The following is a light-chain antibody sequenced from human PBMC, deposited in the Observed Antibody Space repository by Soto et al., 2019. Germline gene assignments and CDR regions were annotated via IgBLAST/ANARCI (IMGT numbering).Light chain of an antibody. Sequence: DIVMTQSPDSLAVSLGERATINCKSSQSVLYSSNNKNYLAWYQQKPGQPPKLLIYWASTRESGVPDRFSGSGSGTDFTLTISGLQAEDVAVYYCQQYYSTITFGQGTRLEIK. CDR1: QSVLYSSNNKNY. CDR3: QQYYSTIT. V-gene: IGKV4-1*01. CDR2: WAS. J-gene: IGKJ5*01.